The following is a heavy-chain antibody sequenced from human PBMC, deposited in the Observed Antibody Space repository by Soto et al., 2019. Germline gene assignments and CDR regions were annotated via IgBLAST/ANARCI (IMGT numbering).Heavy chain of an antibody. Sequence: GGSLRLSCAASGFTFTNYTMGWARQAPGKGLEWVSAVSSSGGITSYADSVKGRFTISRDNSKNTLYLQMISLRAEDTAVYYCAKAQGSSYLIDYWGQGTLVTVSS. CDR3: AKAQGSSYLIDY. D-gene: IGHD3-10*01. CDR2: VSSSGGIT. V-gene: IGHV3-23*05. J-gene: IGHJ4*02. CDR1: GFTFTNYT.